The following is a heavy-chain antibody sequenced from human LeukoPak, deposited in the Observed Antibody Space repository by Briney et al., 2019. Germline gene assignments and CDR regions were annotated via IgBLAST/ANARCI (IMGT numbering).Heavy chain of an antibody. CDR1: GYSFTNYW. Sequence: GESLKISCKGSGYSFTNYWIGWVRQMPGKGLEWMGIIYPDDSNTKYSPSFQGLVTISADKSISTAYLQWSSLKASDTAMYYCVRQSITIFGVPRGWFDPWGQGTLVTVSS. CDR3: VRQSITIFGVPRGWFDP. CDR2: IYPDDSNT. J-gene: IGHJ5*02. D-gene: IGHD3-3*01. V-gene: IGHV5-51*01.